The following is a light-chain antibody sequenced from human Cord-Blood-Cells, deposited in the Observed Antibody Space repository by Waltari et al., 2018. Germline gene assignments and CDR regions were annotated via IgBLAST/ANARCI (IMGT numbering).Light chain of an antibody. CDR2: AAS. J-gene: IGKJ1*01. CDR3: QQSYSTPWT. CDR1: QSISSY. V-gene: IGKV1-39*01. Sequence: DIQMTQSPSSLSASVGDRVTITCRASQSISSYLNWYQQKPGKAPKLLISAASSLQSGVPSRFSGSVSGTDFTLTISRLQPEDFATYYCQQSYSTPWTFGQGTKVEIK.